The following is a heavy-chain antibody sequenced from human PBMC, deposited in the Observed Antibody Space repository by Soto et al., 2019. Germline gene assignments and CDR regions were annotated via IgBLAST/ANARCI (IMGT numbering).Heavy chain of an antibody. D-gene: IGHD3-10*01. CDR3: VRGGHGSGSYLGSY. J-gene: IGHJ4*02. Sequence: GGSLRLSCVASGFTFTTYWMSWVRQAPGKGLEWVANIRQDGGAQYYVDSVKGRFTISRDNAKNSVYPQMDSLRAEDTAVYYCVRGGHGSGSYLGSYWGQGILVTVSS. CDR1: GFTFTTYW. V-gene: IGHV3-7*03. CDR2: IRQDGGAQ.